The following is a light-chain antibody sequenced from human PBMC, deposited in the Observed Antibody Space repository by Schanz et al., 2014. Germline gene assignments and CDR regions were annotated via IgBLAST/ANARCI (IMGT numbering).Light chain of an antibody. Sequence: AIRMTQSPSSLSASTGDRVTITCRASQGISSYLAWYQQKPGKAPKLLIYAASTLQSGVPSRFSGSGSGTDFTLTISCLQSEDFATYYCQQYKYYWGFGQGTKVEIK. CDR1: QGISSY. CDR2: AAS. V-gene: IGKV1-8*01. CDR3: QQYKYYWG. J-gene: IGKJ1*01.